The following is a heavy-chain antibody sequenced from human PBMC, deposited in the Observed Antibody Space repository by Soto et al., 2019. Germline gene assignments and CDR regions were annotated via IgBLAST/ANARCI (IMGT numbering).Heavy chain of an antibody. D-gene: IGHD3-3*01. Sequence: EVQLLESGGGLVQPGGSLRLSCVASRFTFSTYAMSWVRQAPGKGLEWVSLISGNGGNTNYAESVKGRFTISRDNSQNTLYLQMNSLRDDDTAIYYCAKGKSPTVFGVDTLFDNWGQGTRVTVSS. CDR3: AKGKSPTVFGVDTLFDN. CDR1: RFTFSTYA. J-gene: IGHJ4*02. V-gene: IGHV3-23*01. CDR2: ISGNGGNT.